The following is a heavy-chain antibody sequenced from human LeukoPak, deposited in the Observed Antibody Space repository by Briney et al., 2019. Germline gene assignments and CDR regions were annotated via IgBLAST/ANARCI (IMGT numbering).Heavy chain of an antibody. CDR3: ATAPYEYIWGTYRTNWFDP. J-gene: IGHJ5*02. D-gene: IGHD3-16*02. Sequence: SETLSLTCTVSGGSISSSSYYRGWIRQPPGKGLEWIGSIYYSGSTYYNLSLKSRVTISMDTSKNQFSLKLNSMTAADTAVYYCATAPYEYIWGTYRTNWFDPWGQGTLVTVSS. CDR1: GGSISSSSYY. CDR2: IYYSGST. V-gene: IGHV4-39*07.